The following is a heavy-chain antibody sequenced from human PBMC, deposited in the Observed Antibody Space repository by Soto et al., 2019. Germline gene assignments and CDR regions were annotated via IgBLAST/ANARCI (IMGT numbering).Heavy chain of an antibody. V-gene: IGHV1-69*01. D-gene: IGHD6-19*01. CDR1: GGTFSSYA. J-gene: IGHJ4*02. CDR3: ARVARSSGYVDF. CDR2: IIPMFGTA. Sequence: QVQLVQSGAEVKKPGSSVKVSCKVSGGTFSSYAISWVRQAPGQGLEWMGGIIPMFGTANYAQKFHGRVTIIADESTSTVYMELSSLRSEDTAVYFCARVARSSGYVDFWGQGTLVTVSS.